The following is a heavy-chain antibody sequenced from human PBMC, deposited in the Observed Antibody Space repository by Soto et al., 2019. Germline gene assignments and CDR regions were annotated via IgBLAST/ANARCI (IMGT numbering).Heavy chain of an antibody. CDR1: GDSVSSSSVT. CDR3: VRLIGNSWLDV. J-gene: IGHJ5*02. D-gene: IGHD5-12*01. CDR2: TYYRSKWYN. V-gene: IGHV6-1*01. Sequence: PSQTLSLTCAISGDSVSSSSVTWNWIRQSPSRGLEWLGRTYYRSKWYNDYAESVKSRITINPDTSKNQFSLHLNSVTPEDTAVYYCVRLIGNSWLDVWGKGTLVTVSS.